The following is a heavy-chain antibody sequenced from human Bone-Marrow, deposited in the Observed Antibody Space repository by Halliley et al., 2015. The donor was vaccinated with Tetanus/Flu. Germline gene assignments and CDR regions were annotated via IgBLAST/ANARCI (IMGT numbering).Heavy chain of an antibody. J-gene: IGHJ4*02. CDR2: VGTSSDSI. CDR3: ARSWHDWNPFDY. D-gene: IGHD1-1*01. V-gene: IGHV3-21*01. CDR1: GFTFSTFV. Sequence: CAASGFTFSTFVMNWVRQAPGKGLEWVSSVGTSSDSIYYADSVRGRFTISRDNAKNSLYLQMTSLRAEDTAVYYCARSWHDWNPFDYWGQGTLVTVSS.